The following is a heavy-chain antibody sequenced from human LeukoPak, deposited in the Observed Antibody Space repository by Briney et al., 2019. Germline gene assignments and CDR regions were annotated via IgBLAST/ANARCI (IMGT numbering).Heavy chain of an antibody. V-gene: IGHV1-69*13. CDR2: IIPIFGTA. CDR3: ARAPGDYYDSSGYGAFDI. J-gene: IGHJ3*02. D-gene: IGHD3-22*01. CDR1: GGTFSSYA. Sequence: GASVKVSCKASGGTFSSYAISWVRQAPGQGLEWMGGIIPIFGTANYAQKFQGRVTITADESTSTAYMELSSLRSEDTAVYYCARAPGDYYDSSGYGAFDIWGQGTMVTVSS.